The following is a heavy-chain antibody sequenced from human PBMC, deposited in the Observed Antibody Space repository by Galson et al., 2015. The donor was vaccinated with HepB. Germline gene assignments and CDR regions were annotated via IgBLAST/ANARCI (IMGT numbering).Heavy chain of an antibody. CDR3: ARDRDTYYYDSSGYNTVDFDY. Sequence: SVKVSCKASGYTFPSYGISWVRQAPGQGLEWMGWISAYNGNTNYAQKLQGRVTMTTDTSTSTAYMELRSLRSDDTAVYYCARDRDTYYYDSSGYNTVDFDYWGQGTLVTVSS. CDR2: ISAYNGNT. J-gene: IGHJ4*02. CDR1: GYTFPSYG. V-gene: IGHV1-18*04. D-gene: IGHD3-22*01.